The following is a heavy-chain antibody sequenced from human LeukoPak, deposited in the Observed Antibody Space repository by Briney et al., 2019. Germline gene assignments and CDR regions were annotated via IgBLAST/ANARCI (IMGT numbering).Heavy chain of an antibody. CDR3: AREGGDGIVGALRGYMDV. CDR2: VNPNSGGT. D-gene: IGHD1-26*01. V-gene: IGHV1-2*02. J-gene: IGHJ6*03. CDR1: GYTFTGYY. Sequence: ASVKVSCKASGYTFTGYYMHWVRQAPGQGLEWMGWVNPNSGGTNYAQKFQGRVTMTRDTSISTAYMELSRLRSDDTAVYYCAREGGDGIVGALRGYMDVWGKGTTVTVSS.